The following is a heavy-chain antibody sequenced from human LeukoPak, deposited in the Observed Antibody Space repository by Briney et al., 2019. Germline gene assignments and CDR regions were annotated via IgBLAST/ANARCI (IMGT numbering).Heavy chain of an antibody. V-gene: IGHV3-33*06. J-gene: IGHJ6*03. D-gene: IGHD6-6*01. CDR3: AKAAEQLVTYFYYYMDV. CDR2: IWYDGRNI. Sequence: GWSLRLSCAASGFSFSSYGMHWVRQAPGKGLEGVAVIWYDGRNIYYAASVQGRFHISRDNSKNTLYLQMNSLRAEDTAVYYCAKAAEQLVTYFYYYMDVWGKGTTVTVSS. CDR1: GFSFSSYG.